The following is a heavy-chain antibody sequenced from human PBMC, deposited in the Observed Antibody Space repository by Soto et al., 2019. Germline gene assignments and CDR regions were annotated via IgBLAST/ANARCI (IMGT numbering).Heavy chain of an antibody. Sequence: SETLSLTCTVSGGSISSYYWSWIRQPPGKGLEWIGYIYYSGSTNYNPSLKSRVTISVDTSKNQFSLKLSSVTAADTAVYYWARAMVRGIESRAFDIWGQGTMVTVSS. V-gene: IGHV4-59*01. D-gene: IGHD3-10*01. CDR2: IYYSGST. CDR3: ARAMVRGIESRAFDI. J-gene: IGHJ3*02. CDR1: GGSISSYY.